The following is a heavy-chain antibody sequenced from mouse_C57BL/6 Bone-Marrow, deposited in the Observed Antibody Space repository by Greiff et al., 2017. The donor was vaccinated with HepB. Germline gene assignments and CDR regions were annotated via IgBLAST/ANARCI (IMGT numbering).Heavy chain of an antibody. Sequence: EVQLQQSGPELVKPGASVKISCKASGFTFTDYYMNWVKQSHGKSLEWIGDINPNNGGTSYNQKFKGKATLTVDKSSSTAYMELRSLTSEDSAVYYCARGSYDGYQAWFAYWGQGTLVTVSA. D-gene: IGHD2-3*01. J-gene: IGHJ3*01. CDR3: ARGSYDGYQAWFAY. CDR2: INPNNGGT. V-gene: IGHV1-26*01. CDR1: GFTFTDYY.